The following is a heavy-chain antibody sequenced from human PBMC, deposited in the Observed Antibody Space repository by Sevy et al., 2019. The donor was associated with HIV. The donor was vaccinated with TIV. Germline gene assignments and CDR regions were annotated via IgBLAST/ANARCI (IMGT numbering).Heavy chain of an antibody. J-gene: IGHJ4*02. CDR2: ISRNSGSI. CDR3: AKDMAVSAVAGSYLDY. Sequence: GGSLRLSCAASGFTFDDYAMHWVRQAPGKGLEWVSGISRNSGSIGYADSVKGRFTISRDNAKNSLYLQMNSLRAEDTALYYCAKDMAVSAVAGSYLDYWGQGTLVTVSS. CDR1: GFTFDDYA. D-gene: IGHD6-19*01. V-gene: IGHV3-9*01.